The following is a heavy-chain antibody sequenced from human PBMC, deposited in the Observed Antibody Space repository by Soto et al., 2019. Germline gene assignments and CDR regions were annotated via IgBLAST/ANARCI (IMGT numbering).Heavy chain of an antibody. CDR2: TYYRSKWYN. CDR3: AREKRTRIAVAGRNYFDY. Sequence: PSQTLSLTCASSGDSVSSNSAAWNWIRQSPSRGLEWLGRTYYRSKWYNDYAVSVKSRITINPDTSKNQFSLQLNSVAPEDTAVYYCAREKRTRIAVAGRNYFDYWGQGTLVTVSS. D-gene: IGHD6-19*01. J-gene: IGHJ4*02. V-gene: IGHV6-1*01. CDR1: GDSVSSNSAA.